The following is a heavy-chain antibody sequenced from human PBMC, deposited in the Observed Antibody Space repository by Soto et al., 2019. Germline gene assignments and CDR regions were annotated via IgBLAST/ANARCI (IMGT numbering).Heavy chain of an antibody. CDR2: ISYDGSNK. V-gene: IGHV3-30*03. D-gene: IGHD6-19*01. J-gene: IGHJ4*02. CDR1: GFTFSSYG. CDR3: ATIAVAVHFDY. Sequence: LRLSCAASGFTFSSYGIHWVRQAPVKGLDWVAFISYDGSNKYYADSVKGRFTISRDNSKNTLYLQMNSLRAEDTAVYYCATIAVAVHFDYWGQGTLVTSPQ.